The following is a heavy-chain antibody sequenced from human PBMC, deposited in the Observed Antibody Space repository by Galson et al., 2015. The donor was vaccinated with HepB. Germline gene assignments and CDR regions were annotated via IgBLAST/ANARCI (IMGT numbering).Heavy chain of an antibody. D-gene: IGHD6-19*01. V-gene: IGHV3-23*01. Sequence: SLRLSCAASGFTFSSYAMSWVRQAPGKGLEWVSAISGSGGSTYYADSVKGRFTISRDNSKNTLYLQMNSLRAEDTAVYYCAKGTKQYGPVAGTSMWYDYGMDVWGQGTTVTVSS. J-gene: IGHJ6*02. CDR3: AKGTKQYGPVAGTSMWYDYGMDV. CDR2: ISGSGGST. CDR1: GFTFSSYA.